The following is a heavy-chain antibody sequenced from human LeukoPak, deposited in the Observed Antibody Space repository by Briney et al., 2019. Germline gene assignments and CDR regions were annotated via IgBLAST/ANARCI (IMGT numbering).Heavy chain of an antibody. J-gene: IGHJ6*02. CDR2: ISGSGGST. D-gene: IGHD3-10*01. Sequence: GGSLRLSCAASGFTFSSYAMSWVRQAPGKGLEWVSAISGSGGSTYYADSVKGRFTISRHNSKNTLYLQMNALRAGDTAIYYCAKDRGNNYGYDYYGVDVWGQGTTVTVSS. V-gene: IGHV3-23*01. CDR3: AKDRGNNYGYDYYGVDV. CDR1: GFTFSSYA.